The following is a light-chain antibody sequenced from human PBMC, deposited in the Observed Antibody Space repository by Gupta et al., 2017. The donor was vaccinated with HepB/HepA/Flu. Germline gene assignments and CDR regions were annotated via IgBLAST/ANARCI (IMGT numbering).Light chain of an antibody. CDR2: GAS. CDR3: YQHNNSTPWT. Sequence: EVVMPKSPATLSVSPGERATLSCRASQSVSSNLSLYQKKPGQADRFLIYGASTRATGIPARFSGSGCCTEFTLLIISLQSADYAVYYCYQHNNSTPWTFGQGTKVEIK. CDR1: QSVSSN. J-gene: IGKJ1*01. V-gene: IGKV3-15*01.